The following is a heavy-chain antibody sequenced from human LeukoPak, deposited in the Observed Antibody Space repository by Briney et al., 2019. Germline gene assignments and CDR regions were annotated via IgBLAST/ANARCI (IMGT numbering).Heavy chain of an antibody. D-gene: IGHD6-19*01. CDR2: INHSGST. Sequence: SETLSLTCAVYGGSFSGYYWSWIRQPPGKGLEWIGEINHSGSTNYNPSLKSQVTISVDTSKNQFSLKLSSVTAADTAVYYCARRRQWLARFFDYWGQGTLVTVSS. J-gene: IGHJ4*02. CDR3: ARRRQWLARFFDY. CDR1: GGSFSGYY. V-gene: IGHV4-34*01.